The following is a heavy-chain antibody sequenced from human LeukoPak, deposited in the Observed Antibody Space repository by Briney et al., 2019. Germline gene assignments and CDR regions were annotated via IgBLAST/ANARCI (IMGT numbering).Heavy chain of an antibody. CDR2: IYGGGNT. Sequence: GGSLRLSCAAFGFTVGSHYMNWVRQAPGKGLDWVSVIYGGGNTYYADSVKGRFTISRDNSKNTVYLQVNSLRAEDTAVYYCARAIAPDGYYGLDVWGQGTTVIVSS. CDR1: GFTVGSHY. J-gene: IGHJ6*02. D-gene: IGHD2-21*01. CDR3: ARAIAPDGYYGLDV. V-gene: IGHV3-66*01.